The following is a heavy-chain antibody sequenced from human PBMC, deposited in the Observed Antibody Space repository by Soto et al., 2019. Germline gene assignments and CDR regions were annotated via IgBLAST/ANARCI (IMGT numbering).Heavy chain of an antibody. J-gene: IGHJ5*02. V-gene: IGHV4-59*01. CDR3: ARVPRIAAAGKGWWFYP. CDR2: IYYSGST. D-gene: IGHD6-13*01. CDR1: GGSISSYY. Sequence: PSETLSRTCTVSGGSISSYYWSWIRQPPWKGLEWIGYIYYSGSTNYNPSLKSRVTISVDTSKNQFSLKLSSVTSSYTAVYYCARVPRIAAAGKGWWFYPWGQGTLVTVSS.